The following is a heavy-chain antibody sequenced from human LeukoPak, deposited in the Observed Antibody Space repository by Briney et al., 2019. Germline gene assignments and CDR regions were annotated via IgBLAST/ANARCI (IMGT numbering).Heavy chain of an antibody. V-gene: IGHV3-48*03. D-gene: IGHD3-16*01. CDR3: ARGGSRKFDY. CDR1: GFTFSSYE. J-gene: IGHJ4*02. Sequence: GGSLRLSCAASGFTFSSYEMNWIRQAPGKGLEWVSYISSGGSTIYYADSVKGRFTISRDSAKNSLYLQMNSLRAEDTAVYYCARGGSRKFDYWGQGTLVTVSS. CDR2: ISSGGSTI.